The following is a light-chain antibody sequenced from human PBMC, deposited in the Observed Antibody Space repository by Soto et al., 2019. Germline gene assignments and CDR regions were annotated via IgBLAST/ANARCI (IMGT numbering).Light chain of an antibody. CDR1: QSVSNI. CDR2: GAS. J-gene: IGKJ4*01. V-gene: IGKV3-15*01. CDR3: QQYNNWPLT. Sequence: EIVITQSPATLSVSPGERATLACRASQSVSNILAWYQQKPGQAPRLLIYGASTRATGIPARFSGSGSGTEFTLTISSLQSEDFAVYYCQQYNNWPLTFGGGTKLEIK.